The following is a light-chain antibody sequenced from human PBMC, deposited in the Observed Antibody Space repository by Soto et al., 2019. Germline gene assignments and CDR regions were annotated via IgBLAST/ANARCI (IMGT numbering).Light chain of an antibody. CDR3: SSYTSGTTLYV. Sequence: QSALTQPASVSGSPGQSITISCTGTSSDVGGYNYVSWYQHHAGKAPRLMIYASSNRPSGVSHRFSGSRSGNTASLTISGLQAEDEADYYCSSYTSGTTLYVFGTGTKLNGL. CDR1: SSDVGGYNY. J-gene: IGLJ1*01. V-gene: IGLV2-14*01. CDR2: ASS.